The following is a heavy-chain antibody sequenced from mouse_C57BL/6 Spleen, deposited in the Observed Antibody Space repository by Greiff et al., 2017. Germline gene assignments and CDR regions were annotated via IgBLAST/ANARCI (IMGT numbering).Heavy chain of an antibody. V-gene: IGHV1-82*01. J-gene: IGHJ3*01. CDR1: GYAFSSSW. CDR3: ARGGLTGPIWFAY. CDR2: IYPGDGDT. D-gene: IGHD4-1*01. Sequence: QVQLKQSGPELVKPGASVKISCKASGYAFSSSWMNWVKQRPGKGLEWIGRIYPGDGDTNYNGKFKGKATLTADKSSSTAYMQLSSLTSEDSAVYFCARGGLTGPIWFAYWGQGTLVTVSA.